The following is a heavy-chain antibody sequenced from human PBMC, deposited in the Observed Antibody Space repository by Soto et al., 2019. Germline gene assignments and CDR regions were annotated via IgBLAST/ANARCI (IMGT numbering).Heavy chain of an antibody. V-gene: IGHV3-48*01. CDR1: GFTFSSYS. Sequence: GGSLRLSCAASGFTFSSYSMNWVRQAPGKGLEWVSYITTSSSTIYYADSVKGRFTISRDNAKNSLYLQMNSLRAEDTAVYYCARDYFDTSGYIYLYYGMDVWGQGTTVTVSS. CDR2: ITTSSSTI. J-gene: IGHJ6*02. CDR3: ARDYFDTSGYIYLYYGMDV. D-gene: IGHD3-22*01.